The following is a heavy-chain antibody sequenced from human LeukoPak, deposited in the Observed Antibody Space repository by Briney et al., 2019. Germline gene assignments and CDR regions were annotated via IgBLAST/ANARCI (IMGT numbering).Heavy chain of an antibody. J-gene: IGHJ4*02. V-gene: IGHV1-2*02. CDR2: IHPKSGGT. D-gene: IGHD6-13*01. Sequence: ASVKVSCKASGFTFTDYYIHWVRQAPGQGLEWMGSIHPKSGGTKYAQKFQGRVTVTRDMSISAAYMELSRLTSDDTAVYYCARDPPAAGSTEFDFWGQGTLVTVSS. CDR3: ARDPPAAGSTEFDF. CDR1: GFTFTDYY.